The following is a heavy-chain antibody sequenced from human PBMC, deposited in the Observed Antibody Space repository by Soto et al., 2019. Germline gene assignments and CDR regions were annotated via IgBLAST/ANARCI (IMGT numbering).Heavy chain of an antibody. CDR3: AKGGDYGDYGIYMDV. J-gene: IGHJ6*03. V-gene: IGHV3-64D*08. D-gene: IGHD4-17*01. CDR1: XXXXXXXX. CDR2: ISRDGRNT. Sequence: EVQLVESGGKWVQPGGSLXXXCXXXXXXXXXXXXXXVRQAPGKGLEYVSTISRDGRNTYFADSVKGRFTISRDNSENSLYLHMSSLRVEDTAVYYCAKGGDYGDYGIYMDVWGKGTTVTVSS.